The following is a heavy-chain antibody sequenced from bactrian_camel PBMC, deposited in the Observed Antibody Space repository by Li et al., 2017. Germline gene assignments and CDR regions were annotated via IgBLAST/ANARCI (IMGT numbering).Heavy chain of an antibody. CDR3: AADYLWIGSCRDLPQYLN. CDR2: IDSDGIV. CDR1: SDFDSEHLFRSNC. J-gene: IGHJ4*01. Sequence: HVQLVESGGGSVQAGGSLKLSCAASSDFDSEHLFRSNCIGWFRQAPGKEREGVAAIDSDGIVSYADSVKGRFTISRDNAKNTLYLQMNSLKPEDTAMYYCAADYLWIGSCRDLPQYLNWGQGTQVTVS. V-gene: IGHV3S53*01. D-gene: IGHD5*01.